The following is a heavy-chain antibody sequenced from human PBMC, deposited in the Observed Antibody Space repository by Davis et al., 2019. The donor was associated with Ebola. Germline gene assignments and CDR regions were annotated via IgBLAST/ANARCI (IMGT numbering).Heavy chain of an antibody. CDR3: ARGRDLLWFGELLSGPFDP. CDR2: MNPNSGNT. Sequence: ASVKVSCKASGYTFTSYDINWVRQATGQGLEWMGWMNPNSGNTGYAQKFQGRVTMTRNTSISTAYMELSSLRSEDTAVYYCARGRDLLWFGELLSGPFDPWGQGTLVTVSS. J-gene: IGHJ5*02. V-gene: IGHV1-8*01. CDR1: GYTFTSYD. D-gene: IGHD3-10*01.